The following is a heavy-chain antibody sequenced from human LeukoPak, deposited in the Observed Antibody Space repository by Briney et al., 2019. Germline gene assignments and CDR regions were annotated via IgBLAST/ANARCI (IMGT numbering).Heavy chain of an antibody. Sequence: GGSLRLSCAASGFTFSSYGMHWVRRAPGKGLEWVAVIWYDGSNKYYADSVKGRFTISRDNSKNTLYLQMNSLRAEDTAVYYCARTGYDFWSGYYGGDYYYMDVWGKGTTVTVSS. J-gene: IGHJ6*03. CDR1: GFTFSSYG. CDR2: IWYDGSNK. D-gene: IGHD3-3*01. V-gene: IGHV3-33*01. CDR3: ARTGYDFWSGYYGGDYYYMDV.